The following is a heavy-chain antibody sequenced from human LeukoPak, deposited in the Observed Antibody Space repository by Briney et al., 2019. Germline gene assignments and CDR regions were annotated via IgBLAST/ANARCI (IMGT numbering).Heavy chain of an antibody. Sequence: SSETLSLTCAVSGGSISSGGYSWSWIRQPPGKDLEWIGYIYHSGSTYYNPSLKSRVTISVDRSKNQFSLKLSSVTAADTAVYYCARQGDYRREYYYYYGMDVWGQGTTVTVSS. CDR1: GGSISSGGYS. D-gene: IGHD4-17*01. J-gene: IGHJ6*02. V-gene: IGHV4-30-2*01. CDR2: IYHSGST. CDR3: ARQGDYRREYYYYYGMDV.